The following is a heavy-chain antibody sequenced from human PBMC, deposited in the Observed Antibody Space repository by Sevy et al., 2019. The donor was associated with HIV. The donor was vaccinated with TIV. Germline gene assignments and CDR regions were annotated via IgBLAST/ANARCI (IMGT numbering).Heavy chain of an antibody. Sequence: GGSLRLSCAASGFTFDDYGMGWVRQVPGRGLEWISGITWNGDYANYGDSVKGRFTISRDNAKNSLCLKMDSLTAEDTALYYCGRDGGFRGGMALYPNWGQGTLVTVSS. CDR1: GFTFDDYG. V-gene: IGHV3-20*04. CDR2: ITWNGDYA. J-gene: IGHJ4*02. CDR3: GRDGGFRGGMALYPN. D-gene: IGHD3-10*01.